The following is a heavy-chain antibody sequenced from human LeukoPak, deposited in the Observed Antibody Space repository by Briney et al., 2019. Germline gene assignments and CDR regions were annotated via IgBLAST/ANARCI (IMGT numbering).Heavy chain of an antibody. CDR1: GFTFSSYA. CDR3: AIVVVAVTGYSQH. V-gene: IGHV3-23*01. Sequence: GGSLRLSCAASGFTFSSYAMSWVRQAPGKGLEWVSAISGSGGSTYYADSVKGRFTISRDNSKNTLYLQMNSLRAEDTAVYYCAIVVVAVTGYSQHWGQGTLVTVSS. J-gene: IGHJ1*01. D-gene: IGHD2-15*01. CDR2: ISGSGGST.